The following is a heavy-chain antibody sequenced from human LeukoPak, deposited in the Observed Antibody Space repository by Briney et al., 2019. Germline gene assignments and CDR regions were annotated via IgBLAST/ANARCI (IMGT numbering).Heavy chain of an antibody. J-gene: IGHJ4*02. CDR2: IYHSGST. CDR3: ARDDFGTTVTTGDY. Sequence: PGGSLRLSCAASGFTFISYGMTWVRQAPGKGLEWIGEIYHSGSTNYNPSLKSRVTISVDESKNQFSLKLSSVTAADTAVYYCARDDFGTTVTTGDYWGQGTLVTVSS. V-gene: IGHV4-4*02. CDR1: GFTFISYGM. D-gene: IGHD4-17*01.